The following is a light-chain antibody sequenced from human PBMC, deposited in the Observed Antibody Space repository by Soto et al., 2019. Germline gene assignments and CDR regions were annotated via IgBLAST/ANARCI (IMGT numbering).Light chain of an antibody. CDR2: GAS. CDR3: QQYESSPYT. Sequence: EIVLTQSPGTLSLSPGERATLSCRASRTVSSSYLAWYQQRPGQAPRLLIYGASTRATGIPGRFSGSGSGTDFTLTISRLEPEDFAVYYCQQYESSPYTFGQGTKLEIK. V-gene: IGKV3-20*01. CDR1: RTVSSSY. J-gene: IGKJ2*01.